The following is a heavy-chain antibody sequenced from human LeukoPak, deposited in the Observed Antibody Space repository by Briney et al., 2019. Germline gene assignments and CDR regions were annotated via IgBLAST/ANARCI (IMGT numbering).Heavy chain of an antibody. CDR2: ISSSGSTI. D-gene: IGHD2-15*01. J-gene: IGHJ4*02. CDR1: GFTFSSYS. V-gene: IGHV3-48*04. CDR3: ARDLSLYCSGGSCYPPLGY. Sequence: GGSLRLSCTASGFTFSSYSMNWVRQAPGKGLEWVSYISSSGSTIYYADSVKGRFTISRDNAKNSLYLQMNSLRAEDTAVYYCARDLSLYCSGGSCYPPLGYWGQGTLVTVSS.